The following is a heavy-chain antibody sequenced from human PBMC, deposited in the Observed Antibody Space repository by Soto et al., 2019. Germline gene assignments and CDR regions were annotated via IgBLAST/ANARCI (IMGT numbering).Heavy chain of an antibody. J-gene: IGHJ5*02. Sequence: PSETLSLTCAVSGGSISSGGYSWSWIRQPPGKGLEWIGYIYHSGSTYYNPSLKSRVTISVDRSKNQFSLKLTSVTDADTAVYYCARVPGPWGQGTLVTVS. CDR3: ARVPGP. CDR1: GGSISSGGYS. V-gene: IGHV4-30-2*01. CDR2: IYHSGST. D-gene: IGHD3-10*01.